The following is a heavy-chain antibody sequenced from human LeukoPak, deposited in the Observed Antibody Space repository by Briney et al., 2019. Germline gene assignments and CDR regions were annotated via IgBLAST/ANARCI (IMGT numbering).Heavy chain of an antibody. J-gene: IGHJ4*02. CDR2: IYYSGST. D-gene: IGHD2-2*01. Sequence: SQTLSLTCTVSGGSIASEGYYWSWIRQHPGKGLEWIGYIYYSGSTHFNPSPKSRGAISIDTSKNQFSLKLSSVTAADTAVYYCARTNRQYQLPAYWGQGTLVTVSS. V-gene: IGHV4-31*03. CDR1: GGSIASEGYY. CDR3: ARTNRQYQLPAY.